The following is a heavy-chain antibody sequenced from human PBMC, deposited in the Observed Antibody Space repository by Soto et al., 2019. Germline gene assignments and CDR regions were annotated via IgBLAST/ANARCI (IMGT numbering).Heavy chain of an antibody. V-gene: IGHV3-23*01. CDR3: AKEPDSRGYYYSDY. Sequence: EVQLLESGGGLVQPGGSLRLSCAASGFTFSSYAMSWVRQAPGKGLEWVSASSGSGGSTYYADSVKGRFTISSDNSKNTLHLQMNSLSAEATAVHHCAKEPDSRGYYYSDYWDQGSLVTVSS. D-gene: IGHD3-22*01. J-gene: IGHJ4*02. CDR2: SSGSGGST. CDR1: GFTFSSYA.